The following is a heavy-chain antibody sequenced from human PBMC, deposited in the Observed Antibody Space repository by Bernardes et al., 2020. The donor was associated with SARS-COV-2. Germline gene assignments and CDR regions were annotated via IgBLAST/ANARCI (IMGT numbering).Heavy chain of an antibody. J-gene: IGHJ3*01. V-gene: IGHV3-53*01. D-gene: IGHD1-26*01. Sequence: VGSLCLSCAASGFTVRDNYLSWVRQAPGKGLEWVSVIFRSGRTYFSDSVKGRFTISRDDSKNTLFLQMNRLRVEDTAIYYCARDVEGYSGSTPGLWGQGTMVPVHS. CDR3: ARDVEGYSGSTPGL. CDR2: IFRSGRT. CDR1: GFTVRDNY.